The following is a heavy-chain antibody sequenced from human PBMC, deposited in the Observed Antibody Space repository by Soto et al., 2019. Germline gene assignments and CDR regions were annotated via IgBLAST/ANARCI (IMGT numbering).Heavy chain of an antibody. CDR2: INPSGGST. CDR1: GYTFTSYY. Sequence: ASVKVSCKASGYTFTSYYMHWVRQAPGQGLEWMGIINPSGGSTSYAQKFQGRVTMTRDTSTSTVYMELSSLRSEDTAVYYCARDAGPSGSYYWSFTNYYYGMDVWGQGTTVTVSS. D-gene: IGHD3-10*01. V-gene: IGHV1-46*01. J-gene: IGHJ6*02. CDR3: ARDAGPSGSYYWSFTNYYYGMDV.